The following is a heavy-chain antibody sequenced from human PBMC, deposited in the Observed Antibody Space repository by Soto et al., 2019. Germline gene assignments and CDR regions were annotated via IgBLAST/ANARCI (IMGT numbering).Heavy chain of an antibody. CDR3: ARDGSGYLSRAAPMDV. CDR2: IIPIFGTA. J-gene: IGHJ6*02. D-gene: IGHD3-22*01. Sequence: QVQLVQSGAEVKKPGSSVKVSCKASGDTFSSYAISWVRQAPGQGLEWMGGIIPIFGTANYAQKFQGRVTITADDSTSTAYMELSSLRSEDTAVYYWARDGSGYLSRAAPMDVWGQGTTVTASS. V-gene: IGHV1-69*01. CDR1: GDTFSSYA.